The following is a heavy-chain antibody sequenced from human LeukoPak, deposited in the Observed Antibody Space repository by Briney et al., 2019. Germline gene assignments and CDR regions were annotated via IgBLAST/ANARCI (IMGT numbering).Heavy chain of an antibody. CDR1: GFTFSGHW. CDR2: INQGGSDK. J-gene: IGHJ6*03. CDR3: ARSDLYYYMDV. Sequence: PGGSPRLSCAASGFTFSGHWMSWVREAPGKGLEWVANINQGGSDKYYVDSVKGRFTISRDNANNLLYLQMNSLRGEDTAVYYCARSDLYYYMDVWGKGTTVTVSS. V-gene: IGHV3-7*01.